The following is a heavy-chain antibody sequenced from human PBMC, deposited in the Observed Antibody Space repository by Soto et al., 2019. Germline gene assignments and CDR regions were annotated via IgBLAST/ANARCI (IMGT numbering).Heavy chain of an antibody. J-gene: IGHJ5*01. V-gene: IGHV3-30*03. CDR2: ISNDGRVQ. CDR3: ARDIRSGGYKWFDS. Sequence: PGGSLRLSCTSSTISINVHGIQWVRQAPAKGLEWVAFISNDGRVQYYADPVKGRFTISRDYSKNTVDLQMNSLRNEETAVYYCARDIRSGGYKWFDSWGPGTQVTV. CDR1: TISINVHG. D-gene: IGHD3-3*01.